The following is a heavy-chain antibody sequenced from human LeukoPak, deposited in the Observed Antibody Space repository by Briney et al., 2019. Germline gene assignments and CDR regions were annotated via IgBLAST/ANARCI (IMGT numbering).Heavy chain of an antibody. V-gene: IGHV1-8*01. CDR1: GYTFTSYD. Sequence: ASVKVSCKASGYTFTSYDINWVRQATGQGLEWMGWMNPNSGNTGYAQKFQGRVTMTRNTSISTAYMELSSLRSEDTAVYYCAIELPPYCYDFWSGPSAGYWGQGTLVTVSS. CDR2: MNPNSGNT. CDR3: AIELPPYCYDFWSGPSAGY. J-gene: IGHJ4*02. D-gene: IGHD3-3*01.